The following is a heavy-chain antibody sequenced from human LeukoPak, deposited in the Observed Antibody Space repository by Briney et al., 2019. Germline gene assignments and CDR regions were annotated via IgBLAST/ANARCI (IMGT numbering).Heavy chain of an antibody. CDR1: GGSISSSSYY. CDR3: ARGPYSYDSSGAFDI. J-gene: IGHJ3*02. CDR2: ISSSGST. Sequence: SETLSLTCTVSGGSISSSSYYWGWIRQPPGKGLEWIGRISSSGSTNYNPSLKSRLTISVDTSKNQFSLKLSSVTAADTAVYFCARGPYSYDSSGAFDIWGQGTMVTVSS. D-gene: IGHD3-22*01. V-gene: IGHV4-39*07.